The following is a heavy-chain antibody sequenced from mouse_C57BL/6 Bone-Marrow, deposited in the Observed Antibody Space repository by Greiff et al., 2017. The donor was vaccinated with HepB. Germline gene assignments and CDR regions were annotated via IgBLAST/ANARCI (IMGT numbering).Heavy chain of an antibody. D-gene: IGHD1-1*01. CDR1: GFTFSSYA. V-gene: IGHV5-9-1*02. Sequence: VQLKESGEGLVKPGGSLKLSCAASGFTFSSYAMSWVRQTPEKRLEWVAYISSGGDYSYYADTVKGRFTISRDNARNTLYLQMSSLKSEDTAMYYCTREGDYETKRWYYFDYWGQGTTLTVSS. J-gene: IGHJ2*01. CDR3: TREGDYETKRWYYFDY. CDR2: ISSGGDYS.